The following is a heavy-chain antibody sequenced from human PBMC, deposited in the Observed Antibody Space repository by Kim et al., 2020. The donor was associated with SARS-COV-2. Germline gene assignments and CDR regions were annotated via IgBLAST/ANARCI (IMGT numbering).Heavy chain of an antibody. V-gene: IGHV4-4*02. J-gene: IGHJ4*02. CDR2: ST. Sequence: STNYNPSLKSRVTISVDKSKNQFSLKLSSVTAADTAVYYCASRHLVRSGHYWGQGTLVTVSS. D-gene: IGHD2-2*01. CDR3: ASRHLVRSGHY.